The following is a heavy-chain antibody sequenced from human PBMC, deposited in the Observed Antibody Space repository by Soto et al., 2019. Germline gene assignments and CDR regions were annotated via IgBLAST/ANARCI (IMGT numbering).Heavy chain of an antibody. CDR3: AKDSKYDYIWGSYRYTDSNFDY. V-gene: IGHV3-23*01. CDR1: GFTFSSYA. CDR2: ISGSGGST. Sequence: EVQLLESGGGLVQPGGSLRLSCAASGFTFSSYAMSWVRQAPGKGLEWVSAISGSGGSTYYADSVKGRFTISRDNSKNTLYLQMNSLIAEDTAVYYCAKDSKYDYIWGSYRYTDSNFDYWGQGTLVTVSS. D-gene: IGHD3-16*02. J-gene: IGHJ4*02.